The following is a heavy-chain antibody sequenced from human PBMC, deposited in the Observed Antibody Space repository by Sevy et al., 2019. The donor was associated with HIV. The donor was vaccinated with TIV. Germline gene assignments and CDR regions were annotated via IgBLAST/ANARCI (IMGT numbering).Heavy chain of an antibody. CDR1: GFTFSTYG. D-gene: IGHD4-17*01. Sequence: GGSLRLSCAASGFTFSTYGMHWVRQAPGKGLEWVAVMWFDGSNTYYADSVKGRFTISRDIAKNTLHLKMNSLRAEDTAVYYGARDLEFYDYGDYGPAFMPDYWGQGTLVTVSS. CDR2: MWFDGSNT. J-gene: IGHJ4*02. V-gene: IGHV3-33*01. CDR3: ARDLEFYDYGDYGPAFMPDY.